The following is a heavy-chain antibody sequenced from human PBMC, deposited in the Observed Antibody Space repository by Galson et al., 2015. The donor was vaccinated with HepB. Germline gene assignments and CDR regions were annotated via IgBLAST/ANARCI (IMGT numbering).Heavy chain of an antibody. V-gene: IGHV3-30-3*01. CDR3: AREWHSSGHAGTFDI. J-gene: IGHJ3*02. CDR2: ISDDGSNK. CDR1: GLTFSSHH. D-gene: IGHD3-22*01. Sequence: SLRLSCAASGLTFSSHHMQWVRQAPGKGLEWVALISDDGSNKNYADSVKGRFTVSGDDSKNTLYLEMNSLTVEDTAVYFCAREWHSSGHAGTFDIWGQGTKVTVSS.